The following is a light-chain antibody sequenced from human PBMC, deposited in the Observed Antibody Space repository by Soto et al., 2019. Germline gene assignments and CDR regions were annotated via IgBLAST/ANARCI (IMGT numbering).Light chain of an antibody. Sequence: QSALTQPASVSGSPGQSITISCTGTSSDVGSYNLVSWYQQHPGKAPKLMIYEVSKRPSGVPDRFSGSKSGNTASLTVSGLQAEDEADYYCSSYAGSNIGVFGGGTKLTVL. CDR3: SSYAGSNIGV. V-gene: IGLV2-14*02. CDR1: SSDVGSYNL. CDR2: EVS. J-gene: IGLJ2*01.